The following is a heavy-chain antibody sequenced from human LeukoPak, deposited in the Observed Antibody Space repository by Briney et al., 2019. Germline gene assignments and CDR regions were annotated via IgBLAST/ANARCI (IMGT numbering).Heavy chain of an antibody. Sequence: PSETLSLTCTVSGGSISSYYWSWIRQPPGKGLEWIGYIYYSGSINYNPSLKSRVTISVDTSKNQFSLKLSSVTAADTAVYYCARVWKYFQHWGQGTLVTVSS. CDR3: ARVWKYFQH. D-gene: IGHD3-16*01. J-gene: IGHJ1*01. CDR1: GGSISSYY. V-gene: IGHV4-59*01. CDR2: IYYSGSI.